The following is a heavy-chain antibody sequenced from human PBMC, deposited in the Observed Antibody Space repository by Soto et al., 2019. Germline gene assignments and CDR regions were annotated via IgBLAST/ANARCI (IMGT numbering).Heavy chain of an antibody. Sequence: PSETLSLTCSVSGDSISSYSWSWIRQPAGKGLEWLGRVYRGTSNYNPSLKSRLIMSLDTSKNQFSLNLRSVTAADTAVYYCARESLKETITMTVVIDNWGQVNQVT. D-gene: IGHD3-22*01. CDR2: VYRGTS. J-gene: IGHJ4*02. V-gene: IGHV4-4*07. CDR1: GDSISSYS. CDR3: ARESLKETITMTVVIDN.